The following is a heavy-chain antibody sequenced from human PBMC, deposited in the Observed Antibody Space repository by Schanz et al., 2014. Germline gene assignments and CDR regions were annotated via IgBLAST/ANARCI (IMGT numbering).Heavy chain of an antibody. D-gene: IGHD3-10*01. J-gene: IGHJ6*02. CDR3: ARAQGVIRLYYGVDV. V-gene: IGHV3-53*04. Sequence: DVQLVDSGGGLVQPGGSLRLSCAASGFTVSNSYIHWVRQAPGKGLEWVSTIYSSGGTYYADSVRGRFTISRDNSMNTVYLQMNSLRSDDAAVYYCARAQGVIRLYYGVDVWGQGTTVTVSS. CDR2: IYSSGGT. CDR1: GFTVSNSY.